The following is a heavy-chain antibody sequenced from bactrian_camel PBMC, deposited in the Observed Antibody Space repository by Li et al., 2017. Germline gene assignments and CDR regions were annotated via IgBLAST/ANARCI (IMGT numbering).Heavy chain of an antibody. V-gene: IGHV3S54*01. CDR1: GDTFSASC. Sequence: VQLVESGGGSVQAGGSLRLSCSASGDTFSASCMGWFRQVSGTEREGVAVIHNRSGSTYAADSVKGRFTISQDNAKTTVYLQMLSLKSEDTALYYCAAGPWYTDEYKYWGQGTQVTVS. J-gene: IGHJ4*01. CDR3: AAGPWYTDEYKY. D-gene: IGHD6*01. CDR2: IHNRSGST.